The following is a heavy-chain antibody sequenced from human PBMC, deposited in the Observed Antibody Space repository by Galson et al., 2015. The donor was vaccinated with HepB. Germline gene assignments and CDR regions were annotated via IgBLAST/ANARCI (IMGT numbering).Heavy chain of an antibody. J-gene: IGHJ6*02. CDR3: ARDPHTVVPAAIQPARYYGMDV. V-gene: IGHV1-69*13. Sequence: SVKVSCKASGGTFSSYAISWVRQAPGQGLEWMGGIIPIFGTANYAQKFQGRVTITADESTSTAYMELSSLRSEDTAVYYCARDPHTVVPAAIQPARYYGMDVWGQGTTVTVSS. CDR2: IIPIFGTA. CDR1: GGTFSSYA. D-gene: IGHD2-2*02.